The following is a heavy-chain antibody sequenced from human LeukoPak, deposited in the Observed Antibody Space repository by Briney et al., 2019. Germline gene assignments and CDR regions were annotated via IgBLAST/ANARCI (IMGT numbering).Heavy chain of an antibody. J-gene: IGHJ6*02. V-gene: IGHV4-61*08. CDR1: GGSISSGGYY. D-gene: IGHD6-13*01. Sequence: SETLSLTCTVSGGSISSGGYYWTWIRQPPGKGLEWIGYIYYSGSTKYNPSLKSRVTISADTSKNQFSLKLSSVTAADTAVYYCARRVAVAPYYGMDVWGQGTTVTVSS. CDR3: ARRVAVAPYYGMDV. CDR2: IYYSGST.